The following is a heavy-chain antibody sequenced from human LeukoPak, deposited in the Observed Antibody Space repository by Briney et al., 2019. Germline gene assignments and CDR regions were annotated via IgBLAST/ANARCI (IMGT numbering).Heavy chain of an antibody. Sequence: SETLSLTCTVSGGSISSYYWSWIRQPPGKGLEWIGYIYYSGCTNYNPSLKSRVTISVDTSKNQFSLKLSSVTAADTAVYYCARHSRDGYLDYWGQGTLVTVSS. CDR2: IYYSGCT. CDR1: GGSISSYY. D-gene: IGHD5-24*01. J-gene: IGHJ4*02. CDR3: ARHSRDGYLDY. V-gene: IGHV4-59*08.